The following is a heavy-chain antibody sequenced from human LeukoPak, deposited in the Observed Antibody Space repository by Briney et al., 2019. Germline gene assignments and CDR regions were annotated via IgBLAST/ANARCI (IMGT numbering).Heavy chain of an antibody. Sequence: PSETLSLTCTVSGGSISISIYYWGWIRQPPGKGLEWIGSIYYSGNTYYNPSLKSRVTISVDTSKNQFSLKLSSVTAADTAVYYCARHGSDYRAYFDYWGQGTLVTVSS. CDR1: GGSISISIYY. J-gene: IGHJ4*02. CDR2: IYYSGNT. V-gene: IGHV4-39*01. D-gene: IGHD4/OR15-4a*01. CDR3: ARHGSDYRAYFDY.